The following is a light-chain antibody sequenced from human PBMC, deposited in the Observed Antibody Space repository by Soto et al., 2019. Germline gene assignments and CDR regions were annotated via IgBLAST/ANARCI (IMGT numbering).Light chain of an antibody. Sequence: EIVLTQSPGTLSLSPGERATLSCRASQSVSSSYLAGYQQKPGQAPRLLIYGASSRATGIPDRFGGSGSGTDFTLTISRLEPEDCAVYYCQQYGSSPSWTFGQGTKVEIK. V-gene: IGKV3-20*01. CDR1: QSVSSSY. J-gene: IGKJ1*01. CDR3: QQYGSSPSWT. CDR2: GAS.